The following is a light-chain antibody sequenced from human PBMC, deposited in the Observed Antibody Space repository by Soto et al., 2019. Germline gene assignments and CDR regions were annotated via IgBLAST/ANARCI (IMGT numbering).Light chain of an antibody. Sequence: LSPGERATLSCRASQSVSSSYLAWYQQKPGQAPRLLIYGASSRATGIPDRFSGSGSGTDFTLTISRLEPEDFAVYYCQQYGSSPPTFGPGTKVDIK. V-gene: IGKV3-20*01. J-gene: IGKJ3*01. CDR2: GAS. CDR1: QSVSSSY. CDR3: QQYGSSPPT.